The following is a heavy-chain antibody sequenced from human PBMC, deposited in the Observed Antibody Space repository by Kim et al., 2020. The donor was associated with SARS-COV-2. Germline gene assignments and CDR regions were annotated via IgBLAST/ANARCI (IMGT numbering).Heavy chain of an antibody. V-gene: IGHV3-30*04. CDR3: ARGGPYDFLTALRGV. D-gene: IGHD3-9*01. CDR2: ISYNGSDK. CDR1: GFTFSPYS. J-gene: IGHJ4*02. Sequence: GGSLRLSCAASGFTFSPYSMHWVRQALGKGLEWVALISYNGSDKYYPDSVKGRFTISRDNSKNTLYLQMNSLGTGDTAVYYCARGGPYDFLTALRGVWGRGTLVTVSS.